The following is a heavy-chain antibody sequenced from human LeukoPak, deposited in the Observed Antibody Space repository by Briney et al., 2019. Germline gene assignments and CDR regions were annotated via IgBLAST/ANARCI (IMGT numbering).Heavy chain of an antibody. D-gene: IGHD3-3*01. CDR1: GFTFSSYA. J-gene: IGHJ6*03. CDR3: ARDGPRAGLSDFWSGYYASRYYYYMDV. V-gene: IGHV3-30*01. CDR2: ISYDGSNK. Sequence: PGRSLRPSCAASGFTFSSYAMHWVRQAPGKGLEWVAVISYDGSNKYYADSVKGRFTISRDNSKNTLYLQMNSLRAEDTAVYYCARDGPRAGLSDFWSGYYASRYYYYMDVWGKGTTVTVSS.